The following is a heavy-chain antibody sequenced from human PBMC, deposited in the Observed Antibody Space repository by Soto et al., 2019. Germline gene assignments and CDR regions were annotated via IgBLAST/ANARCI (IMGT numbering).Heavy chain of an antibody. D-gene: IGHD6-19*01. CDR1: GYNFISSN. Sequence: QEQLVQSGAEVKRPGASVKISCRASGYNFISSNINWVRQAAGQRPEWLGWMNPANGNAAFARHFQGRVTMTRDTPTDTAYMELGGLSSGDTAIYYCARAVGIAVTGLDLWGPGTLVTVS. J-gene: IGHJ5*02. V-gene: IGHV1-8*01. CDR3: ARAVGIAVTGLDL. CDR2: MNPANGNA.